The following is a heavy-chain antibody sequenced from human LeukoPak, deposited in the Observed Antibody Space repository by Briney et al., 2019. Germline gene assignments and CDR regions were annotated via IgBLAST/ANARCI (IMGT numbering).Heavy chain of an antibody. CDR3: ARVPLAAAAGTPFDY. Sequence: PSQTLSLTCTVSGGSISSGDYYWSWIRQPPGKGLEWIGYIYYSGSTYYNPSLKSRVTISVDTSKNQFSLKLSSVTAADTAVYYCARVPLAAAAGTPFDYWGQGTLVTVSS. V-gene: IGHV4-30-4*01. J-gene: IGHJ4*02. CDR2: IYYSGST. D-gene: IGHD6-13*01. CDR1: GGSISSGDYY.